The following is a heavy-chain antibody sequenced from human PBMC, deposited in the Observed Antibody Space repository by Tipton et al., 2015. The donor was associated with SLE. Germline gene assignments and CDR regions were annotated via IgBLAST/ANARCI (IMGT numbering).Heavy chain of an antibody. V-gene: IGHV4-39*07. J-gene: IGHJ4*02. CDR1: GGSISSSSYY. D-gene: IGHD3-10*01. Sequence: TLSLTCTVSGGSISSSSYYWGWIRQPPGKGLEWIGSIYHSGSTYYNPSLKSRVTISVDTSKNQFSLKLSSVTAADTAVYYCARDPQAGYGSGLFWGQGTLVTVSS. CDR3: ARDPQAGYGSGLF. CDR2: IYHSGST.